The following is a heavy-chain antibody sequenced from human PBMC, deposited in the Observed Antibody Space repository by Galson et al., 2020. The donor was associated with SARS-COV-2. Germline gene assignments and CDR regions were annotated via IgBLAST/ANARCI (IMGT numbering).Heavy chain of an antibody. J-gene: IGHJ6*02. CDR3: AKGIYNYILPYYYYGMDV. Sequence: QAGGSLRLSCAASGFAFSNYGMHWVRQAPGKGLEWVTVISYDGNSKDYADSVKGRFTISRDNSKNTLFLQMDSLRAADTAVYYCAKGIYNYILPYYYYGMDVWGQGTPVTVSS. V-gene: IGHV3-30*18. D-gene: IGHD2-21*01. CDR1: GFAFSNYG. CDR2: ISYDGNSK.